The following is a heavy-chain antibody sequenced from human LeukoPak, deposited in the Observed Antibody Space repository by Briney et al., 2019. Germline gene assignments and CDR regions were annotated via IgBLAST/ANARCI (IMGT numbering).Heavy chain of an antibody. CDR1: GGSISSSSYY. CDR3: ARVSVDYGDYGF. CDR2: IYYSGST. J-gene: IGHJ4*02. Sequence: KPSETLSLTCTVSGGSISSSSYYWGWIRQPPGKGLEWIGSIYYSGSTYYNPSLKSRVTISVDTSKNQFSLKLSSVTAADTAVYYCARVSVDYGDYGFWGQGTLVPVSS. D-gene: IGHD4-17*01. V-gene: IGHV4-39*07.